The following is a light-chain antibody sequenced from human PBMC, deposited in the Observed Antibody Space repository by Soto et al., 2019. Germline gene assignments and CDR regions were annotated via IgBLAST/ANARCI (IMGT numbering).Light chain of an antibody. J-gene: IGKJ1*01. CDR1: QRVSSN. CDR2: GAA. V-gene: IGKV3-15*01. Sequence: TFMSQSPGTLSVSPGERATLSCRASQRVSSNVAWYQQKPGQAPRLRINGAATRATGSPARCSGSGSGTEVTLTIISRQSEDFVVYYCQQYNKWSRTFGQGTKVDIK. CDR3: QQYNKWSRT.